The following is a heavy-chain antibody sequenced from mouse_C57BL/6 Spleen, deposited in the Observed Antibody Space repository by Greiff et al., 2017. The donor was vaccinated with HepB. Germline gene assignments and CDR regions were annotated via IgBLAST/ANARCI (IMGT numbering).Heavy chain of an antibody. CDR3: TTRYYYGSSYCLVY. CDR1: GFNIKDYY. CDR2: IDPEDGDT. D-gene: IGHD1-1*01. J-gene: IGHJ3*01. Sequence: VQLKQSGAELVRPGASVKLSCTASGFNIKDYYMHWVKQRPEQGLEWIGRIDPEDGDTEYAPKFQGKATMTADTSSNTAYLQLSSLTSEDTAVYYCTTRYYYGSSYCLVYWGQGTLVTVSA. V-gene: IGHV14-1*01.